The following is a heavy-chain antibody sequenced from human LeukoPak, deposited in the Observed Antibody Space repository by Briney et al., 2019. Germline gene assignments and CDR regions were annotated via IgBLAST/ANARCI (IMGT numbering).Heavy chain of an antibody. CDR1: GYSISSGYY. J-gene: IGHJ4*02. CDR2: IYYSGST. CDR3: ARGRSRDHFDY. Sequence: PSETLSLTCTVSGYSISSGYYWGWIRQPPGKGLEWIGYIYYSGSTNYNPSLKSRVTISVDTSKNQFSLKLTSVTAADTAIYYCARGRSRDHFDYWGQGTLVTVSS. V-gene: IGHV4-61*01.